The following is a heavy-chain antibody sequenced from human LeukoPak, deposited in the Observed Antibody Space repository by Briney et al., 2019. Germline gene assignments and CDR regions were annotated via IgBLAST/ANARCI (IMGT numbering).Heavy chain of an antibody. V-gene: IGHV4-59*01. CDR3: ASSYGSGSFDAFDI. CDR2: IYYSGST. D-gene: IGHD3-10*01. J-gene: IGHJ3*02. Sequence: SETLSLTCTVSGGSISSYYWSWIRQPPGKGLEWIGYIYYSGSTNYSPSLKSRVTISVDTSKNQFSLKLSSVTAADTAVYYCASSYGSGSFDAFDIWGQGTMVTVSS. CDR1: GGSISSYY.